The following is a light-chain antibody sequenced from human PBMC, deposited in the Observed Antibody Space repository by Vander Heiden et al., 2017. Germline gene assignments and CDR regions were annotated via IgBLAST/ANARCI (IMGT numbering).Light chain of an antibody. CDR1: KIGSNS. CDR3: QLSANTGDHPNVV. Sequence: SYVLTQPPPVSVAPGQTARMSCGGNKIGSNSPPWYQQRPGQAPVLILYVDSDRPSGIPERFSGSRSEYAATVTMNRVEAEDEADDYCQLSANTGDHPNVVFGTGTKVTVL. J-gene: IGLJ1*01. CDR2: VDS. V-gene: IGLV3-21*02.